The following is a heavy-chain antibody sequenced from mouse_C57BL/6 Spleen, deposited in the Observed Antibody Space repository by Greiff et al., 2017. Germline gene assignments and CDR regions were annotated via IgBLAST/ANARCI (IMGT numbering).Heavy chain of an antibody. CDR2: INPYNGGT. Sequence: EVQLQESGPVLVKPGASVKMSCKASGYTFTDYYMNWVKQSHGKSLEWIGVINPYNGGTSYNQKFKGKATLTVDKSSSTAYMELNSLTSEDSAVYYCARDDYDVGYWGQGTLVTVSA. D-gene: IGHD2-4*01. CDR3: ARDDYDVGY. J-gene: IGHJ3*01. CDR1: GYTFTDYY. V-gene: IGHV1-19*01.